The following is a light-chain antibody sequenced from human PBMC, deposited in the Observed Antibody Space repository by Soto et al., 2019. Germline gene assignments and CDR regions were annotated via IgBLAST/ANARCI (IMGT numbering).Light chain of an antibody. J-gene: IGLJ2*01. CDR2: EVS. V-gene: IGLV2-14*01. CDR3: CSYTSSSTLV. Sequence: QSALTQPASVSGSPGQSITISCTGTSSDVGGYNYVSWYQQHPGKAPKLMIYEVSNRPSGVSNRFSGSKSCNTASLTIAGLQAEDEADYYCCSYTSSSTLVFGGGTKLTVL. CDR1: SSDVGGYNY.